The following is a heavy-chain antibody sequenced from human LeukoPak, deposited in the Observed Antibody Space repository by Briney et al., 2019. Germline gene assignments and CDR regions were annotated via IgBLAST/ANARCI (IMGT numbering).Heavy chain of an antibody. D-gene: IGHD5-24*01. CDR2: IQGDGSDK. CDR3: GRGWAVDF. CDR1: GFIFSNYW. Sequence: GGSLRLSCAASGFIFSNYWMDWVRQAPGKGLVWVSRIQGDGSDKTYADSVKGRFTISRDNAKNSVYLQMNSLRVKGTAVYYCGRGWAVDFWGQGTLVTVSS. V-gene: IGHV3-74*01. J-gene: IGHJ4*02.